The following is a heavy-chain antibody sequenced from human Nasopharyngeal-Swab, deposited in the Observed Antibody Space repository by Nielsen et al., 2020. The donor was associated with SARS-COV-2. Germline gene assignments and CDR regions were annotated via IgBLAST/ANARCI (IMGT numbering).Heavy chain of an antibody. V-gene: IGHV1-46*01. J-gene: IGHJ6*02. CDR3: ARNYYYGMDV. Sequence: ASVKVSCKASGYTFTGYYVHWVRQAPGQGLEWMGMISLSGGSAFYAQKFQGRVTMTRDTSTSTVYMDLSSLRSDDTAVYYCARNYYYGMDVWGQGTTVTVSS. CDR2: ISLSGGSA. CDR1: GYTFTGYY.